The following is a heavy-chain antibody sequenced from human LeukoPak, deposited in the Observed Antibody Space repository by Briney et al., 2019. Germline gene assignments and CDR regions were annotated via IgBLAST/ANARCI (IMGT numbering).Heavy chain of an antibody. CDR2: IRYDGSNK. J-gene: IGHJ3*02. D-gene: IGHD2-15*01. V-gene: IGHV3-30*02. CDR1: GFTFSSHV. CDR3: AKDGGSDPDSFDI. Sequence: PGGSLRLSCAASGFTFSSHVMHWVRQAPGKGLEWLAFIRYDGSNKNYADSVKGRFTISRDNTKNSLYLQMNSLRAEDTAVYYCAKDGGSDPDSFDIWGQGTMVTVSS.